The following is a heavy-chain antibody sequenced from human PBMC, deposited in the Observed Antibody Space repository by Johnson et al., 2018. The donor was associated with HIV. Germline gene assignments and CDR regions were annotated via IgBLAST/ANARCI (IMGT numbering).Heavy chain of an antibody. CDR2: ISYDGSNK. D-gene: IGHD5-18*01. J-gene: IGHJ3*02. V-gene: IGHV3-30-3*01. CDR1: GFTFSSYA. CDR3: AREDTAVVIKRAFDI. Sequence: QMQLVESGGGVVQPVRSLRLSCAASGFTFSSYAMHWVRQAPGKGLEWVAVISYDGSNKYYADSVKGRFTISRDNSKNTLYLQMNSLRAEDTAVYYCAREDTAVVIKRAFDIWGQGTMVTVSS.